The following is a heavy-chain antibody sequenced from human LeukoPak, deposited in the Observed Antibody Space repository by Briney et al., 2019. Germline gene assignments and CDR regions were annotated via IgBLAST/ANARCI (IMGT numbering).Heavy chain of an antibody. V-gene: IGHV3-7*01. D-gene: IGHD3-10*01. CDR1: GLIFGSYW. CDR3: ARDAFGDFSY. J-gene: IGHJ4*02. Sequence: GGSLRLSRTGSGLIFGSYWMDWVRQAPGKGLEWVANIKKDGSERNYVGSVRGRFTISRDNAKNSVYLQMNSLRAEDTAVYYCARDAFGDFSYWGQGALVTVSS. CDR2: IKKDGSER.